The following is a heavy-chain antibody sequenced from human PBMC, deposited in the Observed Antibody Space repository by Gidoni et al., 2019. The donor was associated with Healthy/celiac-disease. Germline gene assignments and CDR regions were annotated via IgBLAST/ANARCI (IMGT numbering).Heavy chain of an antibody. CDR3: ARDLPYYDFWSGYHVGGHDAFDI. J-gene: IGHJ3*02. CDR2: ISYDGSNK. Sequence: LEVAGVSSGFTFSSYAMHWVRQAPGKGLEWVAVISYDGSNKYYADSVKGRFTISRDNSKNTLYLQMNSLRAEDTAVYYCARDLPYYDFWSGYHVGGHDAFDIWGQGTMVTVSS. D-gene: IGHD3-3*01. CDR1: GFTFSSYA. V-gene: IGHV3-30*04.